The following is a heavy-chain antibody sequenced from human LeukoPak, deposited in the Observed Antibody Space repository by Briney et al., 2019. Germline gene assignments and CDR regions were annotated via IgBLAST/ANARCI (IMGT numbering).Heavy chain of an antibody. Sequence: GASVKVSCQASGYTFTGYYIPWVRQAPGQGLEWMGWINPNSDGTKYAQKFQGRVTMTRDTSISTVHMELSRLRSDDTAVYYCSRAQGWERPLDFWGEGTLVTVSS. V-gene: IGHV1-2*02. D-gene: IGHD1-1*01. CDR2: INPNSDGT. CDR1: GYTFTGYY. J-gene: IGHJ4*02. CDR3: SRAQGWERPLDF.